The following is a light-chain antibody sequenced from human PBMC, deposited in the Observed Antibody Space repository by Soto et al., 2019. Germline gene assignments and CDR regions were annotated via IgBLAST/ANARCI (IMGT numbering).Light chain of an antibody. CDR1: QSVLYSSNNKNY. CDR2: WAS. CDR3: QQNYNTPIT. V-gene: IGKV4-1*01. J-gene: IGKJ5*01. Sequence: DIVMTQSPASLAVSLGERATINCKSSQSVLYSSNNKNYLVWYQQKPGQPPKLLIYWASTRESGVPDRFSGSGSGTDFTLTISSLQAEDVAVYFCQQNYNTPITFGQGTRLEIK.